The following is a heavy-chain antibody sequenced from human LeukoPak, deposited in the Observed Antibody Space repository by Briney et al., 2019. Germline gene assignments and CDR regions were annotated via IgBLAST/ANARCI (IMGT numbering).Heavy chain of an antibody. Sequence: GGSLRLSCAASGFIFSRYWMHWVRQAPGKELVWVSRINNDGSITNSADSVKGRFTISRDNAKDMLYLQMDSLRVEDTAIYYCARGASVLGAIDNWGQGTLVAVSS. J-gene: IGHJ4*02. CDR1: GFIFSRYW. CDR3: ARGASVLGAIDN. D-gene: IGHD3-10*01. V-gene: IGHV3-74*01. CDR2: INNDGSIT.